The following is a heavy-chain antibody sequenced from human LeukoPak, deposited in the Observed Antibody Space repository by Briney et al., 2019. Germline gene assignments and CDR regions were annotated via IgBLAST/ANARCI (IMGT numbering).Heavy chain of an antibody. CDR3: PTPYNWHYVRYAFDI. J-gene: IGHJ3*02. CDR1: GGSISSSSYY. V-gene: IGHV4-39*01. CDR2: IYYSGST. D-gene: IGHD1-7*01. Sequence: PSETLSLTCTVSGGSISSSSYYWGWIRQPPGKGLEWIGSIYYSGSTYYNPSLKSRVTISVDTSKNQFSLKLSSVTAADTAVYYCPTPYNWHYVRYAFDIWGQGTMVTVSS.